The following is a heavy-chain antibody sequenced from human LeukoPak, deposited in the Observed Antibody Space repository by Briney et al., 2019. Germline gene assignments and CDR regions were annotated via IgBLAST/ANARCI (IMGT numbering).Heavy chain of an antibody. CDR3: AREGYSSSWRMAYYYYGMDV. Sequence: GGSLRLYCAASGFTFSSYSMNWVRQAAGKGLEWVSYLSSSRSTIYYAVSVKGRFTISRDNAKNSLYLQMNSLRAEDTAVYYCAREGYSSSWRMAYYYYGMDVWGQGTTVTVSS. CDR1: GFTFSSYS. D-gene: IGHD6-13*01. CDR2: LSSSRSTI. V-gene: IGHV3-48*01. J-gene: IGHJ6*02.